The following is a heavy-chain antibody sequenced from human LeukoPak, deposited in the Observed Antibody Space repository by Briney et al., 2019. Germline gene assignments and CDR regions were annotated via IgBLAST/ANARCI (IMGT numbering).Heavy chain of an antibody. CDR3: ARGGVVPAAKLDYYYYYYMDV. Sequence: GASVKVSCKASGGTFSSYAISWVRQAPGQGLEWMGGIIPIFGTANYAQKFQGRVTITADESTSTAYMELSSLRSEDTAVYYCARGGVVPAAKLDYYYYYYMDVWGKGTTVTVSS. J-gene: IGHJ6*03. V-gene: IGHV1-69*13. D-gene: IGHD2-2*01. CDR2: IIPIFGTA. CDR1: GGTFSSYA.